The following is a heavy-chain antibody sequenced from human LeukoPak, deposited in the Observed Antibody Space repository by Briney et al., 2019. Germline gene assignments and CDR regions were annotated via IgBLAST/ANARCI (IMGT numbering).Heavy chain of an antibody. CDR1: EYTFTSYD. J-gene: IGHJ4*02. CDR2: MNPTSGNT. D-gene: IGHD5-18*01. V-gene: IGHV1-8*01. CDR3: ARGGGYSYGPLDY. Sequence: ASVKVSCKASEYTFTSYDINWVRQATGQGLEWMGWMNPTSGNTVYAQKFQGRVTMTRDTSISAAYMELSSLRSEDTALYYCARGGGYSYGPLDYWGQGTLVTVSS.